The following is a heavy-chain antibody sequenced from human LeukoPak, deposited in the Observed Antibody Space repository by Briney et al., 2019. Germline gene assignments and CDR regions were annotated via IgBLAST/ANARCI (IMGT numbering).Heavy chain of an antibody. CDR2: IYYSGST. V-gene: IGHV4-59*01. D-gene: IGHD6-13*01. CDR3: ARGLGSSSWYIGANWFDP. J-gene: IGHJ5*02. Sequence: SETLSLTCTVSGGSISSYYWSWIRQPPGKGLEWIGYIYYSGSTNYNPSLKSRVTISVDTSKSQFSLKLSSVTAADTAVYYCARGLGSSSWYIGANWFDPWGQGTLVTVSS. CDR1: GGSISSYY.